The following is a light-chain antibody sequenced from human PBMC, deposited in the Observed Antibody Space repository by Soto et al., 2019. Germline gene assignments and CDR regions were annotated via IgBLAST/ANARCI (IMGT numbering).Light chain of an antibody. V-gene: IGKV1-13*02. Sequence: AIQLTQSPSSLSASVGDRVTITCRASQDIRGALAWYQQKPGKAPKILIYDVSTLESGVPSRFSGSSSGTDLNLTISSLQPVDFATYYCQQFNSYPITFGQGTRLEIK. CDR2: DVS. J-gene: IGKJ5*01. CDR3: QQFNSYPIT. CDR1: QDIRGA.